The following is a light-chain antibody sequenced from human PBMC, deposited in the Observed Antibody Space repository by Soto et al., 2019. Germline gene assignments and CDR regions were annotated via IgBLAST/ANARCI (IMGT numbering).Light chain of an antibody. CDR2: GAS. J-gene: IGKJ1*01. V-gene: IGKV3-20*01. CDR1: QSVSSSY. Sequence: EILLTQSPGTLSLSPGERATLSCRASQSVSSSYFAWYQQKPGQAPRLLIYGASSRATGIPDRFSGSGSGTDFTLTISRLESEDFAVYYCQQYGSSPWTFGQGTKLDVK. CDR3: QQYGSSPWT.